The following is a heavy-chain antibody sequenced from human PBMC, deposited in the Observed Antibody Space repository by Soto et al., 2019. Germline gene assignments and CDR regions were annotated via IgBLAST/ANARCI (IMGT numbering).Heavy chain of an antibody. D-gene: IGHD4-17*01. J-gene: IGHJ4*02. CDR1: GFRFSDYG. V-gene: IGHV3-30*18. CDR3: AKDRRDGEYNSVYDF. Sequence: QVQLAESGGGVVQPGRSLRLSCIGSGFRFSDYGMQWVRQAPGKGLEWVAMMSFDGTYKYSADSVKGRFIISRDNSKNTLYLQMNSLRAEDTAVYYCAKDRRDGEYNSVYDFWGQGTLVTVSS. CDR2: MSFDGTYK.